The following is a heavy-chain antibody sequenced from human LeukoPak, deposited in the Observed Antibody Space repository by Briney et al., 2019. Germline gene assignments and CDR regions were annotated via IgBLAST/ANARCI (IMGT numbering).Heavy chain of an antibody. V-gene: IGHV4-59*01. CDR3: ARDSPYYYGSGSATYYMDV. CDR2: IYYSGST. D-gene: IGHD3-10*01. CDR1: GFTFDDYG. J-gene: IGHJ6*03. Sequence: GSLRLSCAASGFTFDDYGMSWIRQPPGKGLEWIGYIYYSGSTNYNPSLKSRVTISVDTSKNQFSLKLSSVTAADTAVYYCARDSPYYYGSGSATYYMDVWGKGTTVTISS.